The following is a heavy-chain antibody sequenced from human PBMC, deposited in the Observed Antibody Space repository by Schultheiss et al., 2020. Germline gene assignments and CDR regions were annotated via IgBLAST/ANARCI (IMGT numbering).Heavy chain of an antibody. CDR1: GYTFTSYG. CDR2: ISAYNGNT. D-gene: IGHD3-22*01. V-gene: IGHV1-18*01. J-gene: IGHJ4*02. Sequence: ASVKVSCKASGYTFTSYGISWVRQAPGQGLEWMGWISAYNGNTNYAQKLQGRVTMTTDTSTSTAYMELRSLRSNDTAVYYCAREKNYDSSGYYSSRFDYWGQGTLVNVSS. CDR3: AREKNYDSSGYYSSRFDY.